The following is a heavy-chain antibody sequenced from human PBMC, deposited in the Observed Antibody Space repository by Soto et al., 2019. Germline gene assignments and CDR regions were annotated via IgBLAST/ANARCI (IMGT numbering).Heavy chain of an antibody. V-gene: IGHV4-59*01. Sequence: SETLSLTCTVSGGSISSYYWSWIRQPPGKGLEWIGYIYYSGSTNYNPSLKSRVTISVDTSKNQFSLKLSSVTAADTAVYYCARDGSGYGFDYWGQGTLVTVPS. CDR2: IYYSGST. CDR1: GGSISSYY. CDR3: ARDGSGYGFDY. J-gene: IGHJ4*02. D-gene: IGHD5-12*01.